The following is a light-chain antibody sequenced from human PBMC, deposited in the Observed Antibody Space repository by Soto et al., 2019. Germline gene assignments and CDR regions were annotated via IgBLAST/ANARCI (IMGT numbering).Light chain of an antibody. CDR3: QQTFNSPIT. Sequence: DLALTKSPSYLSASVGDRVIITCRARLSISWYFQWYHQRPGKGPKGLIYGASRLQSGVSSRFSGSGAGTDFTLTISSVRPEDLGSFYCQQTFNSPITFGQGTLLEIK. J-gene: IGKJ5*01. V-gene: IGKV1-39*01. CDR1: LSISWY. CDR2: GAS.